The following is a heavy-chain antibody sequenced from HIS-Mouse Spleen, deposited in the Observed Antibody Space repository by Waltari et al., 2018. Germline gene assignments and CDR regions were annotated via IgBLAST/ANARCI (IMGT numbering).Heavy chain of an antibody. V-gene: IGHV4-39*07. D-gene: IGHD6-13*01. J-gene: IGHJ2*01. CDR1: GGSISSSSYY. CDR2: IYYSGRP. CDR3: AREIPYSSSWYDWYFDL. Sequence: QLQLQESGPGLVKLSETLSLTCTVSGGSISSSSYYWGWIRQPPGKGLEWIGSIYYSGRPYYNPSLKSRVTISVDTSKNQFSLKLSSVTAADTAVYYCAREIPYSSSWYDWYFDLWGRGTLVTVSS.